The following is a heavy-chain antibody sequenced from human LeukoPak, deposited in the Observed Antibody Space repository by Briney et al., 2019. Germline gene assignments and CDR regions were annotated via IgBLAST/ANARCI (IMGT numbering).Heavy chain of an antibody. D-gene: IGHD2-15*01. CDR2: IYYSGST. J-gene: IGHJ5*02. CDR3: ARDLLAATRGWFDP. V-gene: IGHV4-4*02. CDR1: GGSISSNNW. Sequence: PSETLSLTCAVSGGSISSNNWWSWVRQPPGKGLEWIGYIYYSGSTNYNPSLKSRVTISVDTSKNQFSLKLSSVTAADTAVYYCARDLLAATRGWFDPWGQGTLVTVSS.